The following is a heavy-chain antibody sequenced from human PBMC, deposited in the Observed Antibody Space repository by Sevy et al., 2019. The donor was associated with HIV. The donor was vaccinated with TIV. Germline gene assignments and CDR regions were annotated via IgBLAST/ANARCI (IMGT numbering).Heavy chain of an antibody. CDR3: VKDHATIFGVVIPGDY. CDR1: GFTFSSYA. V-gene: IGHV3-64D*06. CDR2: ISSNGGST. J-gene: IGHJ4*02. Sequence: GGSLRLSCSASGFTFSSYAMHWVRHAPGKGLEYVSAISSNGGSTYYADSVKGRFTISRDNSKNTLYLQMSSLRAEDTAVYYCVKDHATIFGVVIPGDYWGQGTLVTVSS. D-gene: IGHD3-3*01.